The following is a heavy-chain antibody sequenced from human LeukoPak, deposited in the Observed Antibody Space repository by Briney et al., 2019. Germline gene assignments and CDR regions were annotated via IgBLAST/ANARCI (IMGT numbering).Heavy chain of an antibody. J-gene: IGHJ5*02. CDR2: VYYIGTT. CDR1: GGSFSGYY. CDR3: ARLSDRDPQHWFDP. Sequence: SETLSLTCAVYGGSFSGYYWSWIRQPPGKGLEWIGTVYYIGTTFYNPSLKSRLTLSVDTSKNQFSLKLGSVTAADTSVYYCARLSDRDPQHWFDPWGQGILVTVSS. V-gene: IGHV4-34*01. D-gene: IGHD2/OR15-2a*01.